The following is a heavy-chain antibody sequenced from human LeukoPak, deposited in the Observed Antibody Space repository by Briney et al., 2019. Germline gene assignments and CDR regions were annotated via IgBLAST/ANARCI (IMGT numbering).Heavy chain of an antibody. CDR1: GFTVSSYY. CDR3: ARGPPQDRIYYYYMDV. J-gene: IGHJ6*03. V-gene: IGHV3-66*02. Sequence: GGSLRLSCTASGFTVSSYYMSWARQAPGKGLEWVSTIYSGRSTYYPDSLKGRFIISRDDSKNTVYLQMNSLRGEDTAVYYCARGPPQDRIYYYYMDVWGKGTTVTVSS. CDR2: IYSGRST. D-gene: IGHD2-15*01.